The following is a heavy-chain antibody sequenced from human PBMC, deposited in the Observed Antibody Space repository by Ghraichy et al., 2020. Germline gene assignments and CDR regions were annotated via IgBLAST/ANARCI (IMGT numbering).Heavy chain of an antibody. CDR2: IKQDGSET. D-gene: IGHD4-17*01. V-gene: IGHV3-7*03. Sequence: GGSLRLSCAASGFIFSTYWMTWVRQAPGKGLEWVANIKQDGSETYYVDSVKGRFTISKDNAENSLYLQMNNLRAEDTAVYYCARLYGVFDYWGQGTLVTVSS. J-gene: IGHJ4*02. CDR3: ARLYGVFDY. CDR1: GFIFSTYW.